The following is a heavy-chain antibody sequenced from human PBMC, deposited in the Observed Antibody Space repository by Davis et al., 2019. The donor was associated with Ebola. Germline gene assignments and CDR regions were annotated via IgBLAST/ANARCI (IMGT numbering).Heavy chain of an antibody. Sequence: GSLRLSCTVSGGSISSYYWSWIRQPPGKGLEWIGEINHSGSTNYNPSLKSRVTISVDTSKNQFSLKLSSVTAADTAVYYCARTPMYSSSWYCWFDPWGQGTLVTVSS. CDR3: ARTPMYSSSWYCWFDP. V-gene: IGHV4-34*01. J-gene: IGHJ5*02. D-gene: IGHD6-13*01. CDR1: GGSISSYY. CDR2: INHSGST.